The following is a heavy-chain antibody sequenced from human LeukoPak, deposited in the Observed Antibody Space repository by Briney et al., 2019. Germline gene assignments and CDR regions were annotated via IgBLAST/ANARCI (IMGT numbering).Heavy chain of an antibody. J-gene: IGHJ6*01. D-gene: IGHD6-13*01. CDR3: AREPYTSSWEYYYYSHGMDA. V-gene: IGHV6-1*01. CDR1: GDSVSSNSAT. CDR2: AYYRSKWYN. Sequence: SQTLPLICAISGDSVSSNSATWNWIRQSPSRGLEWLGRAYYRSKWYNDYAVSVKSRITINPDTSKNQFSLQLNSVTPEDTAVYYCAREPYTSSWEYYYYSHGMDACGEGNTVTVSS.